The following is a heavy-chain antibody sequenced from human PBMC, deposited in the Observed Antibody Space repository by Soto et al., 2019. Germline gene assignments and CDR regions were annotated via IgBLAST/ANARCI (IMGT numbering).Heavy chain of an antibody. CDR3: ARHGGAHYLSSGYHYALDY. J-gene: IGHJ4*02. CDR2: IIPIFGTA. CDR1: GGTFSSYA. Sequence: SVKVSCKASGGTFSSYAISWVRQAPGQGLEWMGGIIPIFGTANYAQKFQGGVTITADESTSTAYMELSSLRASDTAMYYCARHGGAHYLSSGYHYALDYWGQGTPVTVSS. V-gene: IGHV1-69*13. D-gene: IGHD3-22*01.